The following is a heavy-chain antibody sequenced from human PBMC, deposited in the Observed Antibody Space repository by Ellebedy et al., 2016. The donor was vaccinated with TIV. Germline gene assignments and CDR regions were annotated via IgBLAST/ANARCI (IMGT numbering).Heavy chain of an antibody. CDR2: IQSKSDGGAT. CDR1: GFTGFGFTNAW. D-gene: IGHD3-22*01. V-gene: IGHV3-15*06. CDR3: TNGGGYLDY. Sequence: GGSLRLSXAASGFTGFGFTNAWMTWVRQAPGKGLEWVGLIQSKSDGGATYYAAPVEGRFTISRDDSKNTVYLQMTSLETGDTAVYFCTNGGGYLDYWGQGTLVTVSS. J-gene: IGHJ4*02.